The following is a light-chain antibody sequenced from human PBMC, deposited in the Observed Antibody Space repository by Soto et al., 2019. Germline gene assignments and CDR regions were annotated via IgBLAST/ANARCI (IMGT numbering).Light chain of an antibody. CDR2: AAY. CDR3: QQYYSYPRT. J-gene: IGKJ1*01. CDR1: QGISSY. Sequence: AIRMTPSPSSLSSSTGDRVTITFRASQGISSYLAWYQQKPGKAPKLLIYAAYNLQSGVPSRFSGSGSGTDFTLTISCLQSEDFATYYCQQYYSYPRTFGQGTKVDI. V-gene: IGKV1-8*01.